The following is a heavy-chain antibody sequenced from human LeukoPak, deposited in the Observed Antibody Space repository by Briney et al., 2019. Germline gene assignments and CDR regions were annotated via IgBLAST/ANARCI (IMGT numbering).Heavy chain of an antibody. D-gene: IGHD3-9*01. CDR3: AKDIGILTGKIPDY. V-gene: IGHV3-23*01. J-gene: IGHJ4*02. CDR2: ISGSGGST. CDR1: GFTFSSYA. Sequence: PGGSLRLSCAASGFTFSSYAMSWVRQAPGKGLEWVSAISGSGGSTYYADSVKGRFTISRDNSKNTLYLQMNSLRTEDTALYYCAKDIGILTGKIPDYWGQGTLVTVSS.